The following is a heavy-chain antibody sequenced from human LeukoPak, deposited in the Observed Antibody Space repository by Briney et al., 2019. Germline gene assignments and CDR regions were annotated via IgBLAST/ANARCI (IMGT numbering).Heavy chain of an antibody. CDR1: GFTFNNAW. Sequence: PGGSLRLSCAASGFTFNNAWMSWVRQAPWKGLEWVGRIKSKTDGGTTDYAAPVKGRFTIPRDDSKNTLYLQMNSLKTEDTAVYYCSTGPGYCTNGICYPAYWGQGTLVTVSS. D-gene: IGHD2-8*01. CDR2: IKSKTDGGTT. J-gene: IGHJ4*02. V-gene: IGHV3-15*01. CDR3: STGPGYCTNGICYPAY.